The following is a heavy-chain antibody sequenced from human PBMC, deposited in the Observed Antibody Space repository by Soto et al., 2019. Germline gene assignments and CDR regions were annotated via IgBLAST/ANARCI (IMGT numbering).Heavy chain of an antibody. J-gene: IGHJ4*02. CDR3: ARRHSGGFFRFFDS. V-gene: IGHV1-69*06. CDR1: GGSLSTNP. CDR2: TGSGTGPG. Sequence: SVKVSCKASGGSLSTNPISWVRQAPGQGLEWMGGTGSGTGPGNHAQKFQGRLTVTADKSTSTVYMELTNLSSEDTAVYYCARRHSGGFFRFFDSWGQGTLVTVPQ. D-gene: IGHD2-15*01.